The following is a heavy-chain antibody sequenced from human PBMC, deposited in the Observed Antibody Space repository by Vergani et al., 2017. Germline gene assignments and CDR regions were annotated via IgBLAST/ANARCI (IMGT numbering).Heavy chain of an antibody. Sequence: EVQLVESGGGLVKPGGSLRLSCAASGFTFSSYSMNWVRQAPGKGLEWVSSISSSSSYIYYADSVKGRFTISIDNAKNSLYLQMNSLRAEDTAVYYFARQQQLDIYYYYGMDVWGQGTTVTVSS. V-gene: IGHV3-21*01. J-gene: IGHJ6*02. D-gene: IGHD6-13*01. CDR3: ARQQQLDIYYYYGMDV. CDR1: GFTFSSYS. CDR2: ISSSSSYI.